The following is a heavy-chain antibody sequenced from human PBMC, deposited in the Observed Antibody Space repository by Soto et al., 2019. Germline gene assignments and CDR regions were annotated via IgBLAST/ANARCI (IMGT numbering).Heavy chain of an antibody. Sequence: ASVKVSCKASGYKFSSYGITWVRQAPGQGLEWLGWISTYNGKTIYAQNLQDRVTMTMDASTSAAYLELRSLRSDDTALYYCARVNEGVYYDSRGYFDYWGQGTLVTVSS. CDR3: ARVNEGVYYDSRGYFDY. CDR2: ISTYNGKT. V-gene: IGHV1-18*01. D-gene: IGHD3-22*01. J-gene: IGHJ4*02. CDR1: GYKFSSYG.